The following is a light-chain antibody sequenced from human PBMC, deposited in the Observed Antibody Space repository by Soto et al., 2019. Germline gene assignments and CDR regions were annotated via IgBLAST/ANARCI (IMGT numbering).Light chain of an antibody. V-gene: IGKV1-17*01. Sequence: DIQMTHSPSSLSASVGDRVTITCRASQSISRYLSWYQQKPGKAPKLLIYAASSLQSGVPSRFSGSGSGTEFTLTISSLQPDDFATYYCQQYNSYSETFGQGTKVDIK. J-gene: IGKJ1*01. CDR1: QSISRY. CDR2: AAS. CDR3: QQYNSYSET.